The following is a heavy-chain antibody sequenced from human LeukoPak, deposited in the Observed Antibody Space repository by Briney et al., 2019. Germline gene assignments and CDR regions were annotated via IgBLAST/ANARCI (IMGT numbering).Heavy chain of an antibody. Sequence: SQTLSLTCTFSGGSITSGSYYWSWIRQPAGKGLEWIGRIYTSGSTDYNTSLKSRVTISVDTSKNQFSLKLTSVTAADTAVYYCASGYNWNYILGHWGQGTLVTVSS. J-gene: IGHJ4*02. V-gene: IGHV4-61*02. CDR2: IYTSGST. D-gene: IGHD1-7*01. CDR3: ASGYNWNYILGH. CDR1: GGSITSGSYY.